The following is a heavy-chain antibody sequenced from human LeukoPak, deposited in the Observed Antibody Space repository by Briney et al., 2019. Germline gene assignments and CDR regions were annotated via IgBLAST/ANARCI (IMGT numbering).Heavy chain of an antibody. V-gene: IGHV4-39*01. CDR1: GASIISSSYY. Sequence: PSETLSLTCTVSGASIISSSYYWAWIRQPPGKRLELIGSIYYSGSTYYNPSLKSRVTTSVDTSKNQSSLKLTSVTAADTAVYYCARGDYRRGENYFDYWGQGTLVTASS. CDR2: IYYSGST. D-gene: IGHD4/OR15-4a*01. CDR3: ARGDYRRGENYFDY. J-gene: IGHJ4*02.